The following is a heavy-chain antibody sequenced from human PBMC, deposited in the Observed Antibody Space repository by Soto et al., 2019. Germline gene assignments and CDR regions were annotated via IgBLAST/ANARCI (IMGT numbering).Heavy chain of an antibody. Sequence: QVQLQESGPGLVMPSGTLSLTCAVAGASIGSADWWNWVRQPPGKGLEWIGEIYHGGTTIYNPSLKSRVTIPVDEPKHHFSLKLTSVTAADTAVYYCARDFKAPNDAWAFDYWGQGTLVTVSS. D-gene: IGHD3-16*01. CDR2: IYHGGTT. J-gene: IGHJ4*02. CDR3: ARDFKAPNDAWAFDY. CDR1: GASIGSADW. V-gene: IGHV4-4*02.